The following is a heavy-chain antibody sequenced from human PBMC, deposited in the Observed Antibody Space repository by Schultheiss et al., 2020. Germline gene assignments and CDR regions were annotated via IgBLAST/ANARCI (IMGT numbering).Heavy chain of an antibody. D-gene: IGHD6-19*01. Sequence: SETLSLTCTVSGGSISSYYWSWIRQPPGKGLEWIVYIYYSGSTNYNPSLKSRVTISVDTSKNQFSLKLSSVTAADTAVYYCAEGYSSGWYYWGQGTLVNVSS. CDR3: AEGYSSGWYY. J-gene: IGHJ4*02. CDR1: GGSISSYY. V-gene: IGHV4-59*01. CDR2: IYYSGST.